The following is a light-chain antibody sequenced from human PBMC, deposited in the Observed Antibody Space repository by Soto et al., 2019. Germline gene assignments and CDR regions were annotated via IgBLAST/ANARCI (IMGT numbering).Light chain of an antibody. CDR1: SSDVGSSNF. J-gene: IGLJ1*01. CDR3: SSYAGSTNIV. V-gene: IGLV2-8*01. Sequence: QSVLTQPPSASGSPGQSVTISCPGTSSDVGSSNFVSWYQQHPGKPPKLLIYEVDKRPPGGPQRFSGSKSGNTASLTVSGLHADDVADYDCSSYAGSTNIVFGIGTEVPVL. CDR2: EVD.